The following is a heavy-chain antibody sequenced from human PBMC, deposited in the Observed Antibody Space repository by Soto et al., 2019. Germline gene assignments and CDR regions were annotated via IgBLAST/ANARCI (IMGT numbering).Heavy chain of an antibody. J-gene: IGHJ5*02. CDR2: IIPIFGTA. Sequence: GASVKVSCKXSGGTFSSYAISWVRQAPGQGLEWMGGIIPIFGTANYAQKFQGRVTITADESTSTAYMELSSLRSEDTAVYYCARESVAGIFWFDPWGQGTLVTVSS. CDR1: GGTFSSYA. D-gene: IGHD6-19*01. V-gene: IGHV1-69*13. CDR3: ARESVAGIFWFDP.